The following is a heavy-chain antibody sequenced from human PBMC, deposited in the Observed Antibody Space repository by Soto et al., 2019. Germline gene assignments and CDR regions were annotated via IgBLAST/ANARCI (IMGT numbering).Heavy chain of an antibody. CDR3: AKSPNFYCSSPNCYKYYFDH. CDR2: IYYSGRT. J-gene: IGHJ4*02. Sequence: ETQSLTCTVSGGYIRDYFWTWIRQPPGKGLDWFGYIYYSGRTNYNPSLKSRVSISVDTSKNHFSLQLRSVTAADTAVYYCAKSPNFYCSSPNCYKYYFDHWGQGTRVTVSS. CDR1: GGYIRDYF. D-gene: IGHD2-2*02. V-gene: IGHV4-59*01.